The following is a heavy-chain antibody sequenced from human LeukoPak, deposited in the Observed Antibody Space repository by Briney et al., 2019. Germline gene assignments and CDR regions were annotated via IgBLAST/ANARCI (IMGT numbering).Heavy chain of an antibody. J-gene: IGHJ6*02. D-gene: IGHD3-10*01. CDR3: ASSLVGGGYYYGMDV. V-gene: IGHV4-61*08. CDR2: IYYSGST. CDR1: SGSITSGDYY. Sequence: SETLSLTCTVSSGSITSGDYYWSWIRQPPGKGLEWIGYIYYSGSTNYNPSLKSRVTISVDTSKNQFSLKLSSVTAADTAVYYCASSLVGGGYYYGMDVWGQGTTVTVSS.